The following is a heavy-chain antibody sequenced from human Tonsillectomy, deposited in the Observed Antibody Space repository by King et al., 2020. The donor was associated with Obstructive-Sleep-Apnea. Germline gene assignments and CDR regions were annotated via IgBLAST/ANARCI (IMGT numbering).Heavy chain of an antibody. V-gene: IGHV3-48*04. CDR1: GFTFSDHS. CDR2: ISSSSSTI. J-gene: IGHJ4*02. D-gene: IGHD3-16*01. CDR3: ARDGAGY. Sequence: VQLVESGGGLVQPGGSLRLSCAASGFTFSDHSMNWVRQAPGKWLEWCSYISSSSSTIYYADSVKGRFTISRDNAKNSLSLQMNSLRAEDTAIYYCARDGAGYWGQGTRVTVSS.